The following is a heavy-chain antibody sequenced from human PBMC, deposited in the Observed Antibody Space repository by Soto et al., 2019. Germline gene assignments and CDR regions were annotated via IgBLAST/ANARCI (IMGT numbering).Heavy chain of an antibody. D-gene: IGHD5-18*01. V-gene: IGHV3-30*04. CDR3: AKGPWIQLWPSFGY. CDR2: ISYDGSNK. J-gene: IGHJ4*02. CDR1: GFTFSSYA. Sequence: GGSLRLSCAASGFTFSSYAMHWVRQAPGKGLEWVAVISYDGSNKYYADSVKGRFTISRDNSKNTLYLQMNSLRAEDTAVYYCAKGPWIQLWPSFGYWGQGTLVTVSS.